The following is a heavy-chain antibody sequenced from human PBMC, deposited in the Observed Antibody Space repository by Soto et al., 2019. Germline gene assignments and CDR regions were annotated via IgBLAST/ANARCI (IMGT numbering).Heavy chain of an antibody. CDR1: GFTFSSYA. V-gene: IGHV3-23*01. D-gene: IGHD6-19*01. J-gene: IGHJ3*02. Sequence: GGSLRLSCAASGFTFSSYAMSWVRQAPGKGLEWVSAISGSGGSTYYADSVKGRFTISRDNSKNTLYLQMNSLRAEDTAVYYCAKDLAVAGTGRDDAFDIWGQGTMVTVSS. CDR2: ISGSGGST. CDR3: AKDLAVAGTGRDDAFDI.